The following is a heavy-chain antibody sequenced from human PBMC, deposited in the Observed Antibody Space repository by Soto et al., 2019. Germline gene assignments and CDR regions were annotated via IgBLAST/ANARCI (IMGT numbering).Heavy chain of an antibody. J-gene: IGHJ6*02. CDR2: LYHTGST. Sequence: QLQLQESGSVLVKPSQTLSLTCAVSGASISSGGHSWSWIRQPPGKGLEWIGYLYHTGSTYYNPFLKSRVTXXGXRXXNQFSLELSSVTAADTAVYFCARGRAITSYYGMDVWGQGTTVTVSS. D-gene: IGHD3-16*01. CDR3: ARGRAITSYYGMDV. V-gene: IGHV4-30-2*01. CDR1: GASISSGGHS.